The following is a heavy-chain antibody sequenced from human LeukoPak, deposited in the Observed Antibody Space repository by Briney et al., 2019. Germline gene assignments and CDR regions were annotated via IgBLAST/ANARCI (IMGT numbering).Heavy chain of an antibody. V-gene: IGHV3-23*01. J-gene: IGHJ4*02. CDR1: GFTFSSYA. D-gene: IGHD6-19*01. CDR2: ISGSGGST. Sequence: PGGSLRLSCAASGFTFSSYAMSWVRQAPGKGLEWVSAISGSGGSTYYADSVKGRFTISRDNSKNTLYLQMNSLRAEDTAVYYCAREPGGPITSGWLSSRKDPVDYWGQGTLVTVSS. CDR3: AREPGGPITSGWLSSRKDPVDY.